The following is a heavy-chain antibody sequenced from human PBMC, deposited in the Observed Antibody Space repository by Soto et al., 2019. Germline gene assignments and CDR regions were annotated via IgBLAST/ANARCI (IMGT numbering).Heavy chain of an antibody. Sequence: WWSLRLSCSASVFTFSNYAMTWCRQAPGQGLEWVSVVSGSGESSYYADSVKGRFTISRDNSKNTVYLQMNSLRVEDTAVYYCARAGFCSSTICSDYYYAMDVWGRGTTVTVSS. J-gene: IGHJ6*02. CDR3: ARAGFCSSTICSDYYYAMDV. D-gene: IGHD2-2*01. CDR2: VSGSGESS. CDR1: VFTFSNYA. V-gene: IGHV3-23*01.